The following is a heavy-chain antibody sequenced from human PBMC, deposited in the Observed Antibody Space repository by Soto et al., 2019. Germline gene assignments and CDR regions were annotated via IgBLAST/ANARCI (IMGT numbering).Heavy chain of an antibody. CDR3: ARGYCSSTSCYKVNYYYYMDV. CDR1: GGTFSSYT. D-gene: IGHD2-2*02. J-gene: IGHJ6*03. V-gene: IGHV1-69*02. Sequence: QVQLVQSGAEVKKPGSSVKVSCKASGGTFSSYTISWVRQAPGQGLEWMGRIIPILGIANYAQKFQGRVTITADKSTSTAYMELRSMRSEETAVYYCARGYCSSTSCYKVNYYYYMDVWGKGPTVTVSS. CDR2: IIPILGIA.